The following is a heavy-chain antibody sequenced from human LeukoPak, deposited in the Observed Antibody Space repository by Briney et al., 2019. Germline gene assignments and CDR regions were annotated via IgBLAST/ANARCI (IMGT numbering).Heavy chain of an antibody. Sequence: PGGSLSLSCSASGFAFSSYAIHWVRQAPGKGLEYVSAITSNGGSTYYADSVKGRFTISRDNSKNTVYLQMSSLRAEDTAVYYCFIDYVVDPWGQGTLVTVSS. D-gene: IGHD4-17*01. J-gene: IGHJ5*02. CDR3: FIDYVVDP. CDR2: ITSNGGST. V-gene: IGHV3-64D*06. CDR1: GFAFSSYA.